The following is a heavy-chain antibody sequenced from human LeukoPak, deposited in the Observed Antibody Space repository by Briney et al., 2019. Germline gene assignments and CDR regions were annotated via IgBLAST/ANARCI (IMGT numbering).Heavy chain of an antibody. J-gene: IGHJ6*03. Sequence: ASVKVSCKASGYTFTSYYMHWVRQAPGQGLEWMGIINPSGGSTSYAQKFQGRVTMTRDTSTSTVYMELSSLRSEDTAVYYCARLDRVDYSTSPVPYYNYYMNAWDKGTTVIVSS. D-gene: IGHD6-13*01. CDR3: ARLDRVDYSTSPVPYYNYYMNA. V-gene: IGHV1-46*01. CDR2: INPSGGST. CDR1: GYTFTSYY.